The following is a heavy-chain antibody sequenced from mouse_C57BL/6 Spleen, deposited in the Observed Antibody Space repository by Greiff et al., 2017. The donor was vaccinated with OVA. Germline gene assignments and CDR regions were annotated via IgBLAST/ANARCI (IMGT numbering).Heavy chain of an antibody. CDR1: GYTFTSYW. CDR3: ARSNYYGSRGDWYFDV. CDR2: INPSNGGT. J-gene: IGHJ1*03. V-gene: IGHV1-53*01. D-gene: IGHD1-1*01. Sequence: QVQLQQPGTELVKPGASVTLSCKASGYTFTSYWMHWVKQRPGQGLEWIGNINPSNGGTNYNEKFKSKATLTVDKSSSTAYMQLSSLTSEDSAVYYCARSNYYGSRGDWYFDVWGTGTTVTVSS.